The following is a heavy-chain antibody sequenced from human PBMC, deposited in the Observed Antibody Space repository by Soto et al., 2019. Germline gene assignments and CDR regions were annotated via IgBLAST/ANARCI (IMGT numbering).Heavy chain of an antibody. Sequence: QVQVVESGGGVVQPGRSLRLSCAASGFTFRSYAMHWVRQAPGKGLEWVAVISRDGSNKYYVDSVKGRFTISRDNSKDTVYFQMNSLRDEDSAMFYCARSRSGAVADSFDFWGQGTLVTVSS. CDR1: GFTFRSYA. CDR3: ARSRSGAVADSFDF. D-gene: IGHD3-10*01. J-gene: IGHJ4*02. CDR2: ISRDGSNK. V-gene: IGHV3-30*04.